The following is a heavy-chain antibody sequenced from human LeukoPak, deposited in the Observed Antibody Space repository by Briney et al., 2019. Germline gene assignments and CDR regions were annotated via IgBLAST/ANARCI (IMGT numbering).Heavy chain of an antibody. D-gene: IGHD2-15*01. V-gene: IGHV4-4*07. CDR2: IYTSGST. CDR1: GGSISSYY. Sequence: SETLSLTCTVSGGSISSYYWSWIRQPAGKGLEWIGRIYTSGSTNYNPSLKSRVTMSVDTSKNQFSLELSSVTAADTAVYYCASVPRYCSGGSCYSGNYFDYWDQGTLVTVSS. CDR3: ASVPRYCSGGSCYSGNYFDY. J-gene: IGHJ4*02.